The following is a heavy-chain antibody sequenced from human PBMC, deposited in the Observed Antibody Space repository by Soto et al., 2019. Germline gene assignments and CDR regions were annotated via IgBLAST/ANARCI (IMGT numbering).Heavy chain of an antibody. V-gene: IGHV1-18*01. Sequence: QVQLVQSGAEVKRPGASVKVSCKASGYTFTSYGISWVRQAPGQGLEWMGWIIAYNGNTIYAQKLQGRVTRTTDTSTSTAYMELRSLRSDDTGVYYCAGGEDVLLFDYWGQGTLVTVSS. J-gene: IGHJ4*02. CDR3: AGGEDVLLFDY. CDR1: GYTFTSYG. D-gene: IGHD3-10*01. CDR2: IIAYNGNT.